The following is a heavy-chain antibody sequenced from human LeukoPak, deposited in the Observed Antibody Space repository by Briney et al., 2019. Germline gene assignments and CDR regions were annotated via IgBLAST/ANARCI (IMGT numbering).Heavy chain of an antibody. CDR1: GFTFSSYG. V-gene: IGHV3-33*01. CDR2: IWYDGSNK. J-gene: IGHJ4*02. Sequence: GGSLRLSCAASGFTFSSYGMHWVRQAPGKGLEWVAVIWYDGSNKYYADSVKGRFTISRDNSKNTLYLQMNSLRAEDTAVYYCARDAQSNGLAYVFDYWGQGTLVTVSS. CDR3: ARDAQSNGLAYVFDY. D-gene: IGHD3-16*01.